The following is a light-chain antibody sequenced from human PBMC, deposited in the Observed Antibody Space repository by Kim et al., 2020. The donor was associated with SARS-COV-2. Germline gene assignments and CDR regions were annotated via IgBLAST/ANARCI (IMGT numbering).Light chain of an antibody. CDR1: QDISNW. CDR2: TAS. J-gene: IGKJ4*01. V-gene: IGKV1-12*01. Sequence: SASIGDRVTITCRASQDISNWLAWYQQKPGKAPKLLIYTASDLQSGVPSRFSGSGSGTDFTLTISSLQPDDFATYYCQQTSNFPLTFGEGTRLEI. CDR3: QQTSNFPLT.